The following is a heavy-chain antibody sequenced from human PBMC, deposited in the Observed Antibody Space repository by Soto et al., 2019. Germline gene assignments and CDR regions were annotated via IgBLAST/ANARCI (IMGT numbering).Heavy chain of an antibody. D-gene: IGHD2-8*01. J-gene: IGHJ5*02. V-gene: IGHV3-48*02. CDR3: ARSYCTNGVCYPNWFDP. CDR1: GFTFSSYS. Sequence: PGGSLRLSCAASGFTFSSYSMNWVRQAPGKGLEWVSYISSSSSTIYYADSVKGRFTISRDNAKNSLYLQMNSLRDEDTAVYYCARSYCTNGVCYPNWFDPWGQGTLVTVSS. CDR2: ISSSSSTI.